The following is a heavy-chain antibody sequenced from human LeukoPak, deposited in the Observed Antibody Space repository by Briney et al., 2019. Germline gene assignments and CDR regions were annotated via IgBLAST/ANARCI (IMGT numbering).Heavy chain of an antibody. CDR2: IYSGGST. CDR3: ARGGGNFDRSGYYEYYFDY. Sequence: PGGSLRLSCAASGFTVSSNYMSWVRQAPGKGLEWVSVIYSGGSTYYADSVKGRFTISRDNSRKTLYLQMNSLRAEDTAVYYCARGGGNFDRSGYYEYYFDYWGQGTLVTVSS. D-gene: IGHD3-22*01. J-gene: IGHJ4*02. V-gene: IGHV3-53*01. CDR1: GFTVSSNY.